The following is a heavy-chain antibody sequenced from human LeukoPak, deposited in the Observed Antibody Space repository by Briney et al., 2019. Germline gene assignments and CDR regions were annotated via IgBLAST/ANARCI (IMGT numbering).Heavy chain of an antibody. Sequence: PSETLSLTCTVSGGSISSSSYYWGWIRQPPGKGLEWIGSIYYSGSTYYNPSLKSRVTISVDTSKNQFSLKLSSVTAADTAVYYCARSGSGYLRYYFDYWGQGTLVTVSS. CDR2: IYYSGST. V-gene: IGHV4-39*07. CDR3: ARSGSGYLRYYFDY. CDR1: GGSISSSSYY. J-gene: IGHJ4*02. D-gene: IGHD5-12*01.